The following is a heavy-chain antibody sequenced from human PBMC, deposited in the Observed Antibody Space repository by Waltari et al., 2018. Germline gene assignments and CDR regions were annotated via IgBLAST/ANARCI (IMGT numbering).Heavy chain of an antibody. D-gene: IGHD3-22*01. CDR1: GGTFSSYA. CDR2: SSPIFGTA. V-gene: IGHV1-69*01. J-gene: IGHJ4*02. CDR3: ARSGYTYYFDY. Sequence: QVQLVRSGAEVKKPGSSVKVSCKASGGTFSSYAISWVRQAPGQGLEWMGGSSPIFGTANYAQKFQGRVTITADESTSTAYMELSSLRSEDTAVYYCARSGYTYYFDYWGQGTLVTVSS.